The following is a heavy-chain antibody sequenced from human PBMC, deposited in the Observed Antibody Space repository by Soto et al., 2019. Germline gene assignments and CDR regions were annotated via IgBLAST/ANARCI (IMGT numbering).Heavy chain of an antibody. D-gene: IGHD2-15*01. J-gene: IGHJ4*02. CDR3: ANAALGSGGNCRFDH. V-gene: IGHV3-23*01. Sequence: EVQLLESGGDLVQPGGSLRLSCAASGFSFSTYAMNWVRQAPGKGLEWVSVISGSGGRTYYADSVKGRFTISRDNSKHKLYLEMNTLRADDTAVYDCANAALGSGGNCRFDHWGQVTLVAVSA. CDR1: GFSFSTYA. CDR2: ISGSGGRT.